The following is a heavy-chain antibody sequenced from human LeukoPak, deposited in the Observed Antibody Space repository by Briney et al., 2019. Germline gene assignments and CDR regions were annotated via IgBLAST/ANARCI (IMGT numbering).Heavy chain of an antibody. CDR3: MIGAGWLSDY. CDR1: GSSINNDY. V-gene: IGHV4-59*01. D-gene: IGHD6-19*01. J-gene: IGHJ4*02. Sequence: SETLSLTCTVSGSSINNDYCNWIRQAPRKGLGWIGYIYKRESTKYNPSLRSRVTISADTSKNQFSLRLSSVTAADTAVYYCMIGAGWLSDYWGQGALVTVSP. CDR2: IYKREST.